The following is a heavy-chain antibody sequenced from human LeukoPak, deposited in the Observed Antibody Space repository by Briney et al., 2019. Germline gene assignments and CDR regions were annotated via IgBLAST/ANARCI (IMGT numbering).Heavy chain of an antibody. Sequence: SSVKVSCKASGGTFSSYAISWVRQAPGQGLEWMGIINPSGGSTSYAQKFQGRVTMTRDTSTSTVYMELSSLRSEDTAVYYCARDSSPLDYYDSSGFDYWGQGTLVTVSS. D-gene: IGHD3-22*01. CDR1: GGTFSSYA. J-gene: IGHJ4*02. CDR3: ARDSSPLDYYDSSGFDY. CDR2: INPSGGST. V-gene: IGHV1-46*01.